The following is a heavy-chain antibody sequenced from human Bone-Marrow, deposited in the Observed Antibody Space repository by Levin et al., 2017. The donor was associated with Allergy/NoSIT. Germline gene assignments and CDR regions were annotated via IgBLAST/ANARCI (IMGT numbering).Heavy chain of an antibody. V-gene: IGHV1-18*01. D-gene: IGHD5-18*01. J-gene: IGHJ5*02. CDR2: IRVHNGNT. Sequence: PGESLKISCKASGYIFTSYGFSWVRQAPGQGLEWMGWIRVHNGNTNYAQKFQGRVTLTTDTSTSTAYMELRSLRSDDTAVYYCARDLAWSGDPAIDDVGKWLDPWGQGTLVTVSS. CDR1: GYIFTSYG. CDR3: ARDLAWSGDPAIDDVGKWLDP.